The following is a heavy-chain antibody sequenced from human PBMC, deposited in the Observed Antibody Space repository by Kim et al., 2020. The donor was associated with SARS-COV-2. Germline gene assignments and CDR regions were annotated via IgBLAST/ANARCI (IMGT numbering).Heavy chain of an antibody. D-gene: IGHD3-9*01. CDR3: ARGPGDILTGYYNFDY. V-gene: IGHV4-34*01. Sequence: SETLSLTCAVYGGSFSGYYWRWIRQPPGKGLEWIGEINHSGSTNYNPSLKSRVTISVDTSKNQFSLKLSSVTAADTAVYYCARGPGDILTGYYNFDYWGQGTLVTVSS. CDR2: INHSGST. CDR1: GGSFSGYY. J-gene: IGHJ4*02.